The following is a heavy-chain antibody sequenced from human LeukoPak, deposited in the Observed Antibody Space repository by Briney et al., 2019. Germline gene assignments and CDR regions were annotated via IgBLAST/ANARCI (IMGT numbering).Heavy chain of an antibody. Sequence: SETLSLTCAVYGGSFSGYYWSWIRQPPGKGLEWIGEINHSGSTNYNPSLKSRVTISVDTSKNQFSLKLSSVTAADTAVYYCAIEYCSSSSCYLLYFDLWGRGTLVTVSS. V-gene: IGHV4-34*01. D-gene: IGHD2-2*01. J-gene: IGHJ2*01. CDR2: INHSGST. CDR1: GGSFSGYY. CDR3: AIEYCSSSSCYLLYFDL.